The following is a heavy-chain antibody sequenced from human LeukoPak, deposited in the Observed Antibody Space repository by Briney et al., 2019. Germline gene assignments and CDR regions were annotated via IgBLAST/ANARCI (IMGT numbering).Heavy chain of an antibody. J-gene: IGHJ4*02. V-gene: IGHV3-15*01. CDR2: IKGKTDGGTT. CDR3: TTGITMVRGVIHLIDY. CDR1: GFTFSNAW. Sequence: GGSLRLSCAASGFTFSNAWMSWVRQAPGKGLEWIGRIKGKTDGGTTDYAAPVKGRFTISRDVSKNTLYLQMNSLKTEDTAVYYCTTGITMVRGVIHLIDYWGQGTLVTVSS. D-gene: IGHD3-10*01.